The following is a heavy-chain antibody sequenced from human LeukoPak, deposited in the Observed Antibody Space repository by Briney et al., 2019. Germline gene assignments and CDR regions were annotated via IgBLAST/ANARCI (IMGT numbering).Heavy chain of an antibody. V-gene: IGHV3-33*08. CDR2: IWYDGSNK. CDR1: GFTFSNYG. D-gene: IGHD6-13*01. CDR3: ARDRAAADLDY. Sequence: PGGPVTLPCAACGFTFSNYGMHWVRQAPDKGLEWVAVIWYDGSNKFYADSVKGRFTISRGNSKNTLYLQMNSLRAEDTAVYYCARDRAAADLDYWGQGTLVTVSS. J-gene: IGHJ4*02.